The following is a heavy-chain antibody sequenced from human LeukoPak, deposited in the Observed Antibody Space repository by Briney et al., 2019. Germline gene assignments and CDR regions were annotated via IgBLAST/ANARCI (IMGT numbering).Heavy chain of an antibody. CDR1: GYAFTSYD. D-gene: IGHD3-10*01. J-gene: IGHJ4*02. V-gene: IGHV1-8*01. CDR3: ARGAPTNYYGSGSYYNTYDY. Sequence: ASVKVSCKATGYAFTSYDINWVRQATGQGLEWMGWMNPNSGDTGYAQKFQGRVTMTRNTSISTAYMELSSLRSEDTAVYYCARGAPTNYYGSGSYYNTYDYWGQGTLVTVSS. CDR2: MNPNSGDT.